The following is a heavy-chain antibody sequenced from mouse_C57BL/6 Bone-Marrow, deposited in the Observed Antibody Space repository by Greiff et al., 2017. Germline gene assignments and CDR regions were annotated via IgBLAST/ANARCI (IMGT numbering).Heavy chain of an antibody. CDR3: ARGAMVYYYAMDY. D-gene: IGHD1-1*02. CDR2: INYDGSST. V-gene: IGHV5-16*01. CDR1: GFTFSDYY. Sequence: EVKLVESEGGLVQPGSSMKLSCTASGFTFSDYYMAWVRQVPEKGLEWVANINYDGSSTYYLDSLKSRFIISRDNAKNILYLQMSSLKSEDTATYYCARGAMVYYYAMDYWGQGTSVTVSS. J-gene: IGHJ4*01.